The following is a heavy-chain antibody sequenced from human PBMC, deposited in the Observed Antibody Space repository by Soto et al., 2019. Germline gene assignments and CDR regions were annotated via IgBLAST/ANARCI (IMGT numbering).Heavy chain of an antibody. V-gene: IGHV3-15*07. J-gene: IGHJ5*02. D-gene: IGHD2-21*01. Sequence: EVQLVESGGDLVKPGGSLRLSCAASGFIFSHAWFHWVRQPPGKGLELVGRVKNNGGATDYAPSVKGRFTISRDDSKDMVYLQMSSLRTEDTAIYSCAADLGPAYDSNNWFDPWGQGTLVTVSS. CDR1: GFIFSHAW. CDR3: AADLGPAYDSNNWFDP. CDR2: VKNNGGAT.